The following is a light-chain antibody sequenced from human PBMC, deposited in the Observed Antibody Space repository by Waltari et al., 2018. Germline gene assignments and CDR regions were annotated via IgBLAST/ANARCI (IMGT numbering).Light chain of an antibody. CDR1: RSNIGINH. CDR2: RNN. CDR3: AAWDDTLSAVL. J-gene: IGLJ3*02. Sequence: QSVLTQPPSASGTPGQRVTISCSGRRSNIGINHVYWYQHLPVTTPKLLIYRNNQRPSGVPDRFSGSKSGTSASLAISGLRSEDEADYYCAAWDDTLSAVLFGGGTNLTVL. V-gene: IGLV1-47*01.